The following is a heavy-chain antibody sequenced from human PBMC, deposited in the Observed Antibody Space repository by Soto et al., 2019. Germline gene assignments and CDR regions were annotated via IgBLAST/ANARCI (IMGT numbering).Heavy chain of an antibody. CDR3: ARGYGDYVLDF. CDR1: GGSISSYY. D-gene: IGHD4-17*01. Sequence: QVQLQESGPGLVKASETLSLTCTVSGGSISSYYWSWIRQPPGKGLEWIGYIYYSGSTNYNPSLKSRVTIPVDTSKNQSSLKLRSVTAADTAVYYCARGYGDYVLDFWGQGTLVTVSS. CDR2: IYYSGST. J-gene: IGHJ4*02. V-gene: IGHV4-59*08.